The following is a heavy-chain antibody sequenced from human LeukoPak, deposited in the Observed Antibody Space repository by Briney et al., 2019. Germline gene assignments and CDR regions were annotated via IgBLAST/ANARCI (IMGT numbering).Heavy chain of an antibody. J-gene: IGHJ4*02. CDR2: ISGSGAST. Sequence: GGSLRLSCAASGFTFSSYAMTWVRQAPGKGLEWVSGISGSGASTYYADSVKGRVTISRDNSKNTLYLQMNSLRAEDTAVYYCAKANMVRGVTLKFDYWGQGTLVTVSS. CDR3: AKANMVRGVTLKFDY. D-gene: IGHD3-10*01. V-gene: IGHV3-23*01. CDR1: GFTFSSYA.